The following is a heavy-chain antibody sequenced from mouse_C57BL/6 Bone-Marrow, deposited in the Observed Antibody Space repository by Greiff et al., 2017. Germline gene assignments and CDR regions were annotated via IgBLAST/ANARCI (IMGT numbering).Heavy chain of an antibody. J-gene: IGHJ3*01. Sequence: EVKLVESGGGLVQPKGSLKLSCAASGFSFNTYAMNWVRQAPGKGLEWVARIRSKSNNYATYYADSVKDRFTISSDDSESMLYLQMNNLKTEVTAMYYCVRSFIYYDYEFAYWGQGTLVTVSA. CDR1: GFSFNTYA. CDR3: VRSFIYYDYEFAY. CDR2: IRSKSNNYAT. V-gene: IGHV10-1*01. D-gene: IGHD2-4*01.